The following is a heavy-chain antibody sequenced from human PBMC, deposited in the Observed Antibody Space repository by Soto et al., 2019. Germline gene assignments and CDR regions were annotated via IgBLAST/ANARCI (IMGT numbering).Heavy chain of an antibody. CDR2: INAGNGNT. Sequence: GASVKVSCTASGYSFTSYAMHWVRQAPGQRLEWMGWINAGNGNTKYSQKFQGRVTITRDTSASTACMELSSLRSEDTAGYYCAKRAGSGWGEGAFDIWGQGTMVTVSS. CDR3: AKRAGSGWGEGAFDI. J-gene: IGHJ3*02. V-gene: IGHV1-3*01. D-gene: IGHD6-19*01. CDR1: GYSFTSYA.